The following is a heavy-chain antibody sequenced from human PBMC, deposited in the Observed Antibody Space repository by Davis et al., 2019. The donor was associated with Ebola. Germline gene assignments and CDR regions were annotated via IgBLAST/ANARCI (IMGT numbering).Heavy chain of an antibody. CDR2: IYPGDSDT. CDR1: GYSFTTYW. Sequence: GGSLRLSCKGSGYSFTTYWIGWVRQMPGKGLEWMGIIYPGDSDTRYSPSFQGQVTISADKSISTASLQWSSLKASDTAMYYCARLDYDVLTAYYVFDYWGQGTLVTVSS. V-gene: IGHV5-51*01. D-gene: IGHD3-9*01. J-gene: IGHJ4*02. CDR3: ARLDYDVLTAYYVFDY.